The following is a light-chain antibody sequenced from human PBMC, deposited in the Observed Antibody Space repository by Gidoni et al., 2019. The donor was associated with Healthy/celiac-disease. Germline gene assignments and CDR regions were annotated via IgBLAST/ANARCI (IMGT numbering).Light chain of an antibody. CDR3: QQYYSTPPT. CDR2: WAS. CDR1: PSVLYSSNNKNY. J-gene: IGKJ3*01. Sequence: DIVMTQPPDSLAVSLGERATINCKSSPSVLYSSNNKNYLAWYQQKPGQPPKLLIYWASTRESGVPDRFSGSGSGTDFTLTISSLQAEDVAVYYCQQYYSTPPTFGPGTKVDIK. V-gene: IGKV4-1*01.